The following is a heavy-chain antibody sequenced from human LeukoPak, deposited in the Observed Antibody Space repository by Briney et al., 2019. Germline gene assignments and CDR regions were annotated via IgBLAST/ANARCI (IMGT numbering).Heavy chain of an antibody. CDR3: ARATIFGVVEYYGMDV. J-gene: IGHJ6*02. CDR2: IYYSGST. Sequence: SETLSLTCTVSGGSISSYYWSWIRQPPGKGLEWIGYIYYSGSTNYNPSLKSRVTISVDTSKNQFSQKLSSVTAADTAVHYCARATIFGVVEYYGMDVWGQGTTVTVSS. V-gene: IGHV4-59*01. D-gene: IGHD3-3*01. CDR1: GGSISSYY.